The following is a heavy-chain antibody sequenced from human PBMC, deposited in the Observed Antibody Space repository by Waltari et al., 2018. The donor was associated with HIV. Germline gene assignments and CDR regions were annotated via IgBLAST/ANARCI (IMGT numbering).Heavy chain of an antibody. J-gene: IGHJ4*02. CDR1: GGSVSSGSYY. V-gene: IGHV4-61*01. CDR2: IYYSGST. CDR3: ATTGAAAAPGVY. D-gene: IGHD6-13*01. Sequence: QVQLQESGPGLVKPSETLSLTCTVSGGSVSSGSYYWSWIRQPPGKGLEWIGYIYYSGSTNYNPSLKSRVTISVDTSKTQFSLKLSSVTAADTAVYYCATTGAAAAPGVYWGQGTLVTVSS.